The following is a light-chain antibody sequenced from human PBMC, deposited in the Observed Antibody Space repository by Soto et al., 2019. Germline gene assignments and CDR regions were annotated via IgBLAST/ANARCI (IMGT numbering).Light chain of an antibody. CDR3: QHDGSSAAWT. J-gene: IGKJ1*01. V-gene: IGKV3-20*01. CDR1: QSITANY. CDR2: AAS. Sequence: EVVLTQSPGTVSLSPGERATLSCRASQSITANYLARYQQKPGQAPRLLIYAASSRATGIPDRFSGSGSGTAFTPGISRLEPEDVVMSYCQHDGSSAAWTFGQGTKVEIK.